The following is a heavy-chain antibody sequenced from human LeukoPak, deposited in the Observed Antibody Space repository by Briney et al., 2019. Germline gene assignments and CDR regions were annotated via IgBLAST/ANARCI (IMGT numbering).Heavy chain of an antibody. CDR2: IYYSGST. D-gene: IGHD4-17*01. J-gene: IGHJ4*02. CDR1: GGSISSGDYY. Sequence: PSETLSLTCTVSGGSISSGDYYWSWIRQPPGKGLEWIEYIYYSGSTYYNPSLKSRVTISVDTSKNQFSLKLSSVTAADTAVYYCARDLSDYGDAEWYFDYWGQGTLVTVSS. V-gene: IGHV4-30-4*01. CDR3: ARDLSDYGDAEWYFDY.